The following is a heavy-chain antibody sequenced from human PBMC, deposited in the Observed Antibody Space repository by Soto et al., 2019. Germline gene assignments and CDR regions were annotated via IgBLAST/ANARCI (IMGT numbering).Heavy chain of an antibody. CDR3: AIPRYYEDSGYWRSAFDF. V-gene: IGHV4-39*02. J-gene: IGHJ3*01. D-gene: IGHD3-22*01. Sequence: SETLSLTCLVSGDSITTSNYYWAWIRQPPGKGLDWIGSIYTSGITYYNPSLKRRVSMSVDTSKNHFPLKLSSVTAAETAVYYCAIPRYYEDSGYWRSAFDFWGQGTMVTVSS. CDR2: IYTSGIT. CDR1: GDSITTSNYY.